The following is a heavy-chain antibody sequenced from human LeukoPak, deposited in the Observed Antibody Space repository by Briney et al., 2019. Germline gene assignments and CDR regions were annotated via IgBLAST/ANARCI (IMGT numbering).Heavy chain of an antibody. CDR3: ARATSSWYSDFDY. V-gene: IGHV1-69*06. J-gene: IGHJ4*02. CDR2: IIPIFGTA. D-gene: IGHD6-13*01. Sequence: GASVKVSCKASGGTFSSYAISWVRQAPGQGLEWMGGIIPIFGTANYAQKFQGRVTITADKSTSTAYMELSSLRSEDTAVYYCARATSSWYSDFDYWGQGTLVTVSS. CDR1: GGTFSSYA.